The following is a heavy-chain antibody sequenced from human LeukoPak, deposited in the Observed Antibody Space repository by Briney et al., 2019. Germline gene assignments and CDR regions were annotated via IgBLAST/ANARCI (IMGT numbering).Heavy chain of an antibody. CDR3: ARPYYYDSRIDP. V-gene: IGHV4-30-4*01. J-gene: IGHJ5*02. Sequence: PSQTLSLTCTVSGGSITSGDYYWSWIRQPPGKGLEWIAYMYYSGSTYYSPSLKSRVTMSADTSKNQFSLKLSSVTAADTAVYYCARPYYYDSRIDPWGQGTLVTVSS. D-gene: IGHD3-22*01. CDR2: MYYSGST. CDR1: GGSITSGDYY.